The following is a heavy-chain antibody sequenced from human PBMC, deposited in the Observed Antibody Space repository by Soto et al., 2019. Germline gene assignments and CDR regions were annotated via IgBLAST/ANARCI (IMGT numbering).Heavy chain of an antibody. CDR3: AKGRGGSGSLTPLVDF. D-gene: IGHD3-10*01. CDR1: GFTFNNYA. J-gene: IGHJ4*02. Sequence: EVQLLESGGGLVQPGGSLTLSCAASGFTFNNYAMTWIRQAPGKRLEWVSAISGGGDTTSYADSVKGRFTVSRDGSKNTMYLQMSSLRAEDTALYYCAKGRGGSGSLTPLVDFWGQGTLVTVSS. V-gene: IGHV3-23*01. CDR2: ISGGGDTT.